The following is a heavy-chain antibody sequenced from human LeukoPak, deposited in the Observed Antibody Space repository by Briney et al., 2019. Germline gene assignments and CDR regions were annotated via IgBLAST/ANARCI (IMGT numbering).Heavy chain of an antibody. J-gene: IGHJ4*02. CDR3: AKGGLGKEVFDD. Sequence: PGGSLRLSCVASGFTFNTYAMSWVRQAPGKGPQWLARINGVARGTYYADSLKGRFTISRDNSKNTLYLQILNLRPEDTARYYCAKGGLGKEVFDDWGQGTVVTVSS. CDR1: GFTFNTYA. V-gene: IGHV3-23*01. D-gene: IGHD1-1*01. CDR2: INGVARGT.